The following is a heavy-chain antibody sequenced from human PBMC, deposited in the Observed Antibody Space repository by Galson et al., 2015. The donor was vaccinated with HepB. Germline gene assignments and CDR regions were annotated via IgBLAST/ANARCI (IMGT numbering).Heavy chain of an antibody. CDR3: ARDSRYSSDSHPTPYFDF. V-gene: IGHV1-18*01. J-gene: IGHJ4*02. CDR2: ISAYNGYT. D-gene: IGHD3-22*01. Sequence: SVKVSCKASGYTFSSYGISWVRQAPGQGLEWMGWISAYNGYTNNAQKFQGRIITSRDTSTSTAYLDLTSLTSEDTAVYYCARDSRYSSDSHPTPYFDFWGQGTLVTVSS. CDR1: GYTFSSYG.